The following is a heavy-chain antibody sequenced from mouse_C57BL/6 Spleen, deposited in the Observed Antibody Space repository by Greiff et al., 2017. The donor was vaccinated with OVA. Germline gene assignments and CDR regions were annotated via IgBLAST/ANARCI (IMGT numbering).Heavy chain of an antibody. V-gene: IGHV1-81*01. J-gene: IGHJ3*01. Sequence: QVQLKESGAELARPGASVKLSCKASGYTFTSYGISWVKQRTGQGLEWIGEIYPRSGNTYYNEKFKGKATLTADKSSSTAYMELRSLTSEDSAVYFCARGDYGSSYELWFAYWGQGTLVTVSA. D-gene: IGHD1-1*01. CDR1: GYTFTSYG. CDR3: ARGDYGSSYELWFAY. CDR2: IYPRSGNT.